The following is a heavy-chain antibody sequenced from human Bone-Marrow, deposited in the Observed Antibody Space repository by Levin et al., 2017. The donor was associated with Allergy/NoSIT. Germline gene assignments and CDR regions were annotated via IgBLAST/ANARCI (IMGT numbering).Heavy chain of an antibody. J-gene: IGHJ5*02. CDR3: ARQTYGSGSYHWFDP. CDR2: IDPSDSYT. V-gene: IGHV5-10-1*01. Sequence: GSLRLSCRTSGFTFTTYWISWLRQMPGKGLEWMGKIDPSDSYTNYNPSFQGHVTISADTSISTAYLQWSSLKASDTAIYYCARQTYGSGSYHWFDPWGQGTLVTVSA. CDR1: GFTFTTYW. D-gene: IGHD3-10*01.